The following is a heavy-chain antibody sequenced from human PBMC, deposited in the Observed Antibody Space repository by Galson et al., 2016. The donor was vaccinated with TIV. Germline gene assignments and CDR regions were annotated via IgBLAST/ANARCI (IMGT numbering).Heavy chain of an antibody. V-gene: IGHV5-51*01. Sequence: QSGAEVKKPGESLRISCKASGYFFGAYWIGWVRQMSGKGLEWMGIVYPGDSQTRYSPSFEGQVTLSVDKSISTAYLQWSSLRASATAMYYWARLQGIGSGSYYGFWGQGILVTVSS. CDR3: ARLQGIGSGSYYGF. CDR1: GYFFGAYW. D-gene: IGHD3-10*01. CDR2: VYPGDSQT. J-gene: IGHJ4*02.